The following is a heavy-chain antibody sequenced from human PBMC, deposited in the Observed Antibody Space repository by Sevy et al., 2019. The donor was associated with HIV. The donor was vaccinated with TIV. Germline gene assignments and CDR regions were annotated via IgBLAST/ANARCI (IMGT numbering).Heavy chain of an antibody. CDR3: ARATRDTAIGAMRYFDY. V-gene: IGHV3-30-3*01. CDR1: GFTFSRYA. D-gene: IGHD5-18*01. J-gene: IGHJ4*02. Sequence: GGSLRLSCAASGFTFSRYAMHWVRQAPGKGLEWLGPISYNGNYTYYADSVKGRFTISRDNSKNTLYLQMNSLRAEDTAVYYCARATRDTAIGAMRYFDYWGQGTLVTVSS. CDR2: ISYNGNYT.